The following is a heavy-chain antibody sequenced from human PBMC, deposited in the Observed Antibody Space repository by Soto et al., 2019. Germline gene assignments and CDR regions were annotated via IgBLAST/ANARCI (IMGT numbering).Heavy chain of an antibody. V-gene: IGHV1-69*12. D-gene: IGHD1-1*01. Sequence: QVQLVQSGAEMKEPGSSVKVSCKTSGGTFSSSAISWLRQAPGQGLEWMGGIIPLFRTPDYAQKFQGRVTIAADESTSTAYTEISSLSSEDTAVYYCARDNDRLQLGGNYYYILDVWGQGTTLTVSS. J-gene: IGHJ6*02. CDR1: GGTFSSSA. CDR3: ARDNDRLQLGGNYYYILDV. CDR2: IIPLFRTP.